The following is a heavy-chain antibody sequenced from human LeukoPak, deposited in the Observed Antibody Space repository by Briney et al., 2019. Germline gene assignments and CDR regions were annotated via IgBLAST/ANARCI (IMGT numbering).Heavy chain of an antibody. D-gene: IGHD1-7*01. CDR1: GDSISTSNFH. J-gene: IGHJ4*02. Sequence: SETLSLTCTVSGDSISTSNFHWGWIRQPPGKGLEWTGSLDYSATIYYNPSLNSRVTLSLDTSRSQFPLSLISATDADTAVYYCARSRRNSRTDFEYWGQGTLVTVSS. CDR2: LDYSATI. CDR3: ARSRRNSRTDFEY. V-gene: IGHV4-39*06.